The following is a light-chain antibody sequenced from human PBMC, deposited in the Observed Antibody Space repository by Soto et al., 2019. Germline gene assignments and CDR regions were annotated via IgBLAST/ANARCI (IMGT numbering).Light chain of an antibody. Sequence: ETVLTQSPATLSLSPGERASLSCRASQSVFSSLAWYQQKPGQAPRLLIYDTSTRATGIPARFSGSGSGTEFTLTISSLQSEDFAVYYCQQYSNWPPITFGQGTRLEIK. J-gene: IGKJ5*01. CDR1: QSVFSS. CDR2: DTS. CDR3: QQYSNWPPIT. V-gene: IGKV3-15*01.